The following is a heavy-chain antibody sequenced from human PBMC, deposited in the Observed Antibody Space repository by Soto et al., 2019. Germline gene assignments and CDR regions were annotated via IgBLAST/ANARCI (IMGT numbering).Heavy chain of an antibody. CDR2: IIPIFGTA. J-gene: IGHJ1*01. V-gene: IGHV1-69*12. CDR1: GGTFSSYA. D-gene: IGHD1-26*01. CDR3: ARVPIVGATFPEYFQH. Sequence: QVQLVQSGAEVKKPGSSVKVSCKASGGTFSSYAISWVRQAPGQGLEWMGGIIPIFGTANYAQKFQGRVTITADESTSTADMELSSLRSEDTAVYYCARVPIVGATFPEYFQHWGQGTLVTVSS.